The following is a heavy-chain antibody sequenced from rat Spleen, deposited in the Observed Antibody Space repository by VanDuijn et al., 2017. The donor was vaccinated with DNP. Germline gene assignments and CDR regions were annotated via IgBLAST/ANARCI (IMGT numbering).Heavy chain of an antibody. CDR3: TRHRTIMPYYYAMDA. V-gene: IGHV5-7*01. CDR1: GFTFSDYY. CDR2: ISYNGGTP. D-gene: IGHD1-12*01. Sequence: EVLLVESDGGLVQPGGSLKLSCAVSGFTFSDYYMAWVRQAPAKGLEWVATISYNGGTPYYRDSVKGRFTISRDNAQSTLYLQMDSLRSEDTATYYCTRHRTIMPYYYAMDAWGQGASVTVTS. J-gene: IGHJ4*01.